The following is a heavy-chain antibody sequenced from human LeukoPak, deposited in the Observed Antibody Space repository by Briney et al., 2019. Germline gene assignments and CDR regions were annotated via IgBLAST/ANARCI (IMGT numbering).Heavy chain of an antibody. D-gene: IGHD3-22*01. V-gene: IGHV3-30*18. CDR3: AKDWTPYYYDSSGTSLDY. CDR1: GFTFSSYG. J-gene: IGHJ4*02. CDR2: ISYDGSNK. Sequence: GGSLRLSCAASGFTFSSYGMHWVRQAPGKGLEWVAVISYDGSNKYYADSVKGRFTISRDNSKNTLYLQMNSLRAEDTAVYYCAKDWTPYYYDSSGTSLDYWGQGTLVTVSS.